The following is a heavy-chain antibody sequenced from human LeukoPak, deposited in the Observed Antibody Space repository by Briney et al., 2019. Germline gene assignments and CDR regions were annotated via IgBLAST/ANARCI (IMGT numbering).Heavy chain of an antibody. V-gene: IGHV3-66*01. D-gene: IGHD4-17*01. J-gene: IGHJ4*02. CDR1: GFTITNNY. CDR2: IYSDGTT. CDR3: ARETTAPYRHFDY. Sequence: GGSLRLSCAASGFTITNNYMSWVRQAPGKGLEWVSVIYSDGTTYYADSVKGRFTISRDNSKNTLYLQMNSLRAEDTAVYYCARETTAPYRHFDYRGQGTLVTVSS.